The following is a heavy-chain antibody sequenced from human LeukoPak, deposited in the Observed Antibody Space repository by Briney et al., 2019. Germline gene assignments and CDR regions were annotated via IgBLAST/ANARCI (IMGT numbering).Heavy chain of an antibody. CDR3: ARTPLEYDSSDNY. CDR1: GFTFSDYY. Sequence: GGSLRLSCAASGFTFSDYYMSWIRQAPGKGLEWVSYISSSGSTIYYADSVKGRFTISRDNAKNSLCLQMNSLRAEDTAVYYCARTPLEYDSSDNYWGQGTLVTVSS. V-gene: IGHV3-11*01. CDR2: ISSSGSTI. D-gene: IGHD3-22*01. J-gene: IGHJ4*02.